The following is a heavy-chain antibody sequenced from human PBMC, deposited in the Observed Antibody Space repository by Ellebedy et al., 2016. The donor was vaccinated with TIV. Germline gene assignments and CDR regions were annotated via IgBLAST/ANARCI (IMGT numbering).Heavy chain of an antibody. Sequence: MPGGSLRLSCSVSGGSISTSSDFWGWIRQPPGKRLEWIGSISYSGSSYYNPSFRNRVTISVDTSKNQFSLKLISVTAADTALYFCARHPGVRGVISDWGQGTLVTVSS. J-gene: IGHJ4*02. V-gene: IGHV4-39*01. CDR2: ISYSGSS. CDR1: GGSISTSSDF. CDR3: ARHPGVRGVISD. D-gene: IGHD3-10*01.